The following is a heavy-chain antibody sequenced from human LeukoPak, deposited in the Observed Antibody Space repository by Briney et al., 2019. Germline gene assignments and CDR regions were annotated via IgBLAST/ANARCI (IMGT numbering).Heavy chain of an antibody. CDR3: ARQERVRGVDSPDY. V-gene: IGHV1-18*01. CDR1: GYTFTSYG. J-gene: IGHJ4*02. D-gene: IGHD3-10*01. Sequence: ASVKVSCKASGYTFTSYGISWVRQAPGQGLEWMGWISAYNGNTNYAQKLQGRVTMTTDTSTSTAYMELRSLRSDDTAVYYCARQERVRGVDSPDYWGQGTLVTVSS. CDR2: ISAYNGNT.